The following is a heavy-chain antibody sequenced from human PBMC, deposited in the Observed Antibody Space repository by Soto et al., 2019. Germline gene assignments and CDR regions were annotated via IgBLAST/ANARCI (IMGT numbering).Heavy chain of an antibody. J-gene: IGHJ2*01. D-gene: IGHD6-13*01. Sequence: SETLSLTCTVSGGSISSYYWSWIRQPPGKGLEWIGYIYYSGSTHYNPSLKSRVTISVDTSKNQFSLKLSSVTAADTAVYYCARSEYSSSWYLGYWYFDLWGRGTLVTVSS. CDR3: ARSEYSSSWYLGYWYFDL. V-gene: IGHV4-59*01. CDR2: IYYSGST. CDR1: GGSISSYY.